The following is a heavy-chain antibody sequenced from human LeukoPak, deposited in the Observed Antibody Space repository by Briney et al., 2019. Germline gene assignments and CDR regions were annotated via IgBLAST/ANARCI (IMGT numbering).Heavy chain of an antibody. Sequence: LEASVNVSCKASGGTFSSYAISWVRQAPGQGLEWMGGIIPIFGTANYAQKFQGRVTITADESTSTAYMELSSLRSEDTAVYYCAVMVRGVIGFDYWGQGTLVTVSS. CDR2: IIPIFGTA. CDR3: AVMVRGVIGFDY. V-gene: IGHV1-69*13. J-gene: IGHJ4*02. CDR1: GGTFSSYA. D-gene: IGHD3-10*01.